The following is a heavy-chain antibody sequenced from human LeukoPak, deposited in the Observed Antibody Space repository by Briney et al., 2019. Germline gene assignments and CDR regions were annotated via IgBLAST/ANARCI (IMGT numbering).Heavy chain of an antibody. CDR1: GGSISSSSYY. CDR2: IYYSGST. D-gene: IGHD3-10*01. Sequence: PSETLSLTCTVSGGSISSSSYYWGWIRQPPGKGLEWIGSIYYSGSTYYNPSLKNRVTMSVDTSKNQFSLKLSSVTAADTAVYYCARDRTPYYYGSGSYLYYYMDVWGKGTTVTISS. J-gene: IGHJ6*03. CDR3: ARDRTPYYYGSGSYLYYYMDV. V-gene: IGHV4-39*07.